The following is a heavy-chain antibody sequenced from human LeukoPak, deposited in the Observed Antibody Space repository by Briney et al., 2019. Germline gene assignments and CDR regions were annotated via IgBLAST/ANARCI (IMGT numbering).Heavy chain of an antibody. V-gene: IGHV3-74*01. CDR2: VNSDGSST. CDR1: GFTFTSYW. CDR3: ARGRYYCMDV. Sequence: GGSLSLSCAASGFTFTSYWLHWVRQAPGKGLVWVSRVNSDGSSTTYADSVKGRFTISRDNAKNELYLQMNSLRAEDTAVYYCARGRYYCMDVWGQGTTVTVSS. J-gene: IGHJ6*02.